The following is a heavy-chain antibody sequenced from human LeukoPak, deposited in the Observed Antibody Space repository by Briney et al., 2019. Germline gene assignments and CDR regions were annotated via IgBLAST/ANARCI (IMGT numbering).Heavy chain of an antibody. CDR2: IYDRGPA. CDR3: ARSRQASGLFNS. J-gene: IGHJ5*01. V-gene: IGHV4-30-2*01. D-gene: IGHD3-10*01. Sequence: PSQTLSLTCTVSGYAITSGGFSWNWIRQPPGKGLEWIGCIYDRGPAYYNPSLKSRFTISLDRPKNQFFLNVTSLTAADTAVYYCARSRQASGLFNSWGQGTLVVVSS. CDR1: GYAITSGGFS.